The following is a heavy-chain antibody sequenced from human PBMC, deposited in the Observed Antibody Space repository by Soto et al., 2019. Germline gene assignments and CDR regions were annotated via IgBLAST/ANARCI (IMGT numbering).Heavy chain of an antibody. CDR3: ASHYDMWSGYLSPVDY. CDR2: IDTSGTKI. V-gene: IGHV3-11*01. J-gene: IGHJ4*02. D-gene: IGHD3-3*01. CDR1: GYTFSDYY. Sequence: QVQLVESGGDLVKPGGSLRLSCAASGYTFSDYYMSWIRQAPGKGLEWISYIDTSGTKIYYADSVKGRFTFTRDNAKKSLYLEMNSLRAEDKGVYYWASHYDMWSGYLSPVDYWGQGTLVAVAS.